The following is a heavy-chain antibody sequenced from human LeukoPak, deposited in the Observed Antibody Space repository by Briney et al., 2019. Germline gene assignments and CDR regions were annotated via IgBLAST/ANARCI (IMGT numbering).Heavy chain of an antibody. D-gene: IGHD3-16*02. CDR2: ISGSGGNT. CDR1: GFTLSSYA. V-gene: IGHV3-23*01. J-gene: IGHJ4*02. Sequence: PGGSLRLSCAASGFTLSSYAMSWVRQAPEKGLEWVSAISGSGGNTYYADSVKGRFTMSRDNSKNTLYLQMNSLRAEDTAVYFCAKTVSGSHSYQGGDYWGQGTLVTVST. CDR3: AKTVSGSHSYQGGDY.